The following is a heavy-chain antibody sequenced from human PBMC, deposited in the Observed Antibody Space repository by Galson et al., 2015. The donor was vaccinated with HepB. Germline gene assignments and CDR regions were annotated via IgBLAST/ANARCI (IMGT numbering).Heavy chain of an antibody. Sequence: ETLSLTCTVSGGSISSYYWSWIRQPPGKGLEWIGYIYYSGSTNYNPSLESRVTISVDTSKNQFSLKLSSVTAADTAVYYCAGFIAVAGARFFDYWGQGTLVTVSS. V-gene: IGHV4-59*12. J-gene: IGHJ4*02. D-gene: IGHD6-19*01. CDR1: GGSISSYY. CDR2: IYYSGST. CDR3: AGFIAVAGARFFDY.